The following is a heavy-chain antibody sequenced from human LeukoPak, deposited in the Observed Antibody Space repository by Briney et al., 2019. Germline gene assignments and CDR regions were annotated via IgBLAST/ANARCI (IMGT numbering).Heavy chain of an antibody. CDR1: GFSFSSDG. CDR2: ISYDGTKK. Sequence: GGSLRLSYAASGFSFSSDGMHWVRRAPGKGLEWVAVISYDGTKKVYRDSVRGRFTISRDNSKNTLYLQMNTLGVEDTAVYHCVKEQSSGYYRVADYWGQGTLVTVSS. CDR3: VKEQSSGYYRVADY. V-gene: IGHV3-30*18. J-gene: IGHJ4*02. D-gene: IGHD6-19*01.